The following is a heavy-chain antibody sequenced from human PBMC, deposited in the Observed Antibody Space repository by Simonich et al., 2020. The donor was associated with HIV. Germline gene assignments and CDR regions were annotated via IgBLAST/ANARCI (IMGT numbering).Heavy chain of an antibody. CDR2: ISWKRGSI. CDR3: AKDRYSSSSGSFDY. D-gene: IGHD6-6*01. J-gene: IGHJ4*02. Sequence: EVQLVESGGGLVQPGRSLRLSCAASGFTFDDYAMHWVRQAPGKGLEGVSGISWKRGSIGYADSVKGRFTISRDNAKNSLYLQMNSLRAEDMALYYCAKDRYSSSSGSFDYWGQGTLVTVSS. CDR1: GFTFDDYA. V-gene: IGHV3-9*03.